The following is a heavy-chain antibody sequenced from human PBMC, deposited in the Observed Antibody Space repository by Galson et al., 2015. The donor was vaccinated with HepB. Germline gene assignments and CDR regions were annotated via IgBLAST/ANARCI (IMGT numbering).Heavy chain of an antibody. CDR1: GFTFSSYA. V-gene: IGHV3-64D*06. J-gene: IGHJ4*02. CDR2: ISSNGGST. CDR3: VKTRLKGATTTFDY. D-gene: IGHD1-26*01. Sequence: SLRLSCAASGFTFSSYAVHWVRQAPGKGLEYVSAISSNGGSTYYADSVKGRFTISRDNSKNTLYLQMSSLRAEDTAVYYCVKTRLKGATTTFDYWGQGTLVTVSS.